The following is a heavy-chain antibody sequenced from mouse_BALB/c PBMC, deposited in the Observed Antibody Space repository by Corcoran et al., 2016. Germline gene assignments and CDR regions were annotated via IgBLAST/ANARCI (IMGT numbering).Heavy chain of an antibody. D-gene: IGHD2-1*01. J-gene: IGHJ4*01. CDR3: ARSGLYGNYAYAMDY. CDR1: GYTFTDYS. Sequence: QIQLVQSGPELKKPGETVKISCKASGYTFTDYSMHWVKQAPGKGLKWMGWINTETGEPTYADDFKGRFAFSLETSASTAYLQINNLKNEDTATYFCARSGLYGNYAYAMDYWGQGTSVTVSS. V-gene: IGHV9-2-1*01. CDR2: INTETGEP.